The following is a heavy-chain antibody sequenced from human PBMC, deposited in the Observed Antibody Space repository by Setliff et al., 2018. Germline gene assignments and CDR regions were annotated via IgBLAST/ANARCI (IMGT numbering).Heavy chain of an antibody. D-gene: IGHD2-2*01. Sequence: SETLSLTCTVPGGSISSISYYWGWIRQPPGKGLEWIGTMYDSGKTYYNPSLKSRVTISVDTSKNQFSLRVTSVTAADTAVYYCATCRYQVPYDYWGQGKLVTV. J-gene: IGHJ4*02. CDR2: MYDSGKT. V-gene: IGHV4-39*01. CDR3: ATCRYQVPYDY. CDR1: GGSISSISYY.